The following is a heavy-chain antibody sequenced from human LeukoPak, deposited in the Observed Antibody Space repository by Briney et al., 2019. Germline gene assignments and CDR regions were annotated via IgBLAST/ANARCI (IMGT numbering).Heavy chain of an antibody. J-gene: IGHJ3*02. CDR3: AKYGCNSGMALEI. V-gene: IGHV3-7*01. CDR2: LNKDGSQK. CDR1: GFTLRRYW. Sequence: GGSLRLSYAASGFTLRRYWMRWVRQAPGRGLEGVADLNKDGSQKRHVDSVKGRFNNSRDNAKNSMFLEMNSLRAEDTDVYYCAKYGCNSGMALEIWGQGTMVTVSS. D-gene: IGHD4-23*01.